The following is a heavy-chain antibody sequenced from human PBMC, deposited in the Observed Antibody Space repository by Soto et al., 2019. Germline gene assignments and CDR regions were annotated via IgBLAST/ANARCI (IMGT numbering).Heavy chain of an antibody. D-gene: IGHD3-16*01. V-gene: IGHV4-59*08. CDR2: IYYSGNT. Sequence: QVQLQESGPGLVRPSETLSLTCTVSGGSLSGYYWSWIRQAPGKGLEWRGYIYYSGNTNYRPSLKSRLTISLDTSREQFSLRLKSVTVADTGVYFCVRHGGVATFDFWGQGNLVIVSS. CDR3: VRHGGVATFDF. J-gene: IGHJ4*02. CDR1: GGSLSGYY.